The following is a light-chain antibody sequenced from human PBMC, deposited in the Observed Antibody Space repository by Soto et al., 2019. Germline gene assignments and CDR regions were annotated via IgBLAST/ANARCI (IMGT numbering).Light chain of an antibody. Sequence: QPVLTQPTSLSATPGQRVNISCSGSFSNIGDNAVNWYQQLPGAAPKLLIYLNDQRPSGVPDRFSGSKSGTSAFLAISGLQSEDEADYYCAAWDDSLNALFGTGTKLTVL. CDR3: AAWDDSLNAL. J-gene: IGLJ1*01. CDR1: FSNIGDNA. V-gene: IGLV1-44*01. CDR2: LND.